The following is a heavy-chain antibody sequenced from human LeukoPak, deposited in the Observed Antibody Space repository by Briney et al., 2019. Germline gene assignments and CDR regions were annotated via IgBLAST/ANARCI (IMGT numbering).Heavy chain of an antibody. D-gene: IGHD3-22*01. Sequence: PSETLSLTCTVSGGSISSHYWSWIRQPPGKGLEWLGYIYYSGSTNYNPSLKSRVTISVGTSKNQFSLKLSSVTAADTAVYYCARAPSADYYDSSGYPFDYWGQGTLVTVSS. J-gene: IGHJ4*02. CDR2: IYYSGST. CDR3: ARAPSADYYDSSGYPFDY. CDR1: GGSISSHY. V-gene: IGHV4-59*11.